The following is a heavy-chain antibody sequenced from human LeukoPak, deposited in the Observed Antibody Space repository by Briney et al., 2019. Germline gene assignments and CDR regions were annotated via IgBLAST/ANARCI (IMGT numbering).Heavy chain of an antibody. D-gene: IGHD2-2*01. Sequence: SETLSLTCTVPGGSISSAAYYWSWIRQHPGKGLEWIGYIYHSGSTNYNPSLKSRVNISVDTSKNQFSLNLTSVTAADTAVYYCARGWVVVVPVAILDWGQGTTVTVSS. CDR2: IYHSGST. CDR3: ARGWVVVVPVAILD. CDR1: GGSISSAAYY. J-gene: IGHJ6*02. V-gene: IGHV4-31*03.